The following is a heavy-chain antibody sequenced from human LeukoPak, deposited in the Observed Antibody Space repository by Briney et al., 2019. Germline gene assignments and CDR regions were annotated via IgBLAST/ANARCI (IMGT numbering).Heavy chain of an antibody. V-gene: IGHV3-21*01. J-gene: IGHJ5*02. Sequence: GGSLRLSCAASGFTFSSYSMNWVRQAPGKGLEWVSSISSSSSYIYYADSVKGRFTISRDNAKNSPYLQMNSLRAEDTAVYYCARKTLGGNWFDPWGQGTLVTVSS. D-gene: IGHD4-23*01. CDR2: ISSSSSYI. CDR3: ARKTLGGNWFDP. CDR1: GFTFSSYS.